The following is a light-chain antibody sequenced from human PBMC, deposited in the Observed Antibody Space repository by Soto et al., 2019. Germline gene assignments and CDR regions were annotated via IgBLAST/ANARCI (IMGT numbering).Light chain of an antibody. CDR3: QQSYSTPQGLT. Sequence: MQLNQSPSSLSASVGDRVTITCRASQSISSYLNWYQQKPGKAPKLLIYAASSLQSGVPSRFSGSGSGTDFTLTISSLQPEDFATYYCQQSYSTPQGLTFGGGTKVDI. CDR2: AAS. V-gene: IGKV1-39*01. CDR1: QSISSY. J-gene: IGKJ4*01.